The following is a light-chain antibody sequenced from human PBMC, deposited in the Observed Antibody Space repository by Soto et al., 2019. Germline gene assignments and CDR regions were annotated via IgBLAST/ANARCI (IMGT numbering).Light chain of an antibody. Sequence: QSALTQPPSASGSPGQSVTISCTGTSSDVGACNYVSWFQQHPGKAPKLMIYEVSKRPSGVPDRFSGSKSGSTASLTVSGLQSEDEADYYCSSYTSSSTYVFGTGTQVTFL. CDR3: SSYTSSSTYV. J-gene: IGLJ1*01. CDR2: EVS. V-gene: IGLV2-8*01. CDR1: SSDVGACNY.